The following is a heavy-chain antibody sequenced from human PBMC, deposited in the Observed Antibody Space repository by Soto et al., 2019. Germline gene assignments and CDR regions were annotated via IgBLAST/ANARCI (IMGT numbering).Heavy chain of an antibody. CDR3: ARLGQQLVAGYNWFDP. J-gene: IGHJ5*02. D-gene: IGHD6-6*01. CDR2: INSDGSST. Sequence: GGSLRLSCAASGFNFSSYWMHWVRQAPGKGLAWVSRINSDGSSTSYADSVKRRFTTSRDNAKTTLYPQMNRLRAEDTAVYYCARLGQQLVAGYNWFDPWGQGTLVTVSS. V-gene: IGHV3-74*01. CDR1: GFNFSSYW.